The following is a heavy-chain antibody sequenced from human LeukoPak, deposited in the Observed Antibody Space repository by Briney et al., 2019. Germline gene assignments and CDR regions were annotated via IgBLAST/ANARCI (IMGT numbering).Heavy chain of an antibody. Sequence: GGSLRLSCAASGFTSSRNAMIWVRQAPGEGLEWVSAISGSGSDTYYADSVKGRFTISRDNSKNTVYLRMNSLRAEDTAIYYCAKDPWGSRGYFDYWGQGTLVTVSS. D-gene: IGHD7-27*01. CDR2: ISGSGSDT. J-gene: IGHJ4*02. CDR3: AKDPWGSRGYFDY. CDR1: GFTSSRNA. V-gene: IGHV3-23*01.